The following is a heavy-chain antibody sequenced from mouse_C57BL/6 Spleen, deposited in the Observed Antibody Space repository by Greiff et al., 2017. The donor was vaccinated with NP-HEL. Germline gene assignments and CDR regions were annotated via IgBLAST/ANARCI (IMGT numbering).Heavy chain of an antibody. J-gene: IGHJ4*01. CDR1: GYTFTSYW. Sequence: QVQLQQPGAELVRPGTSVKLSCKASGYTFTSYWMHWVKQRPGQGLEWIGVIDPSDSYTNYNQKFKGKATLTVDTSSSPAYMQLSSLTSEDSAVYYCAKIDGSDYAMDYWGQGTSVTVSS. CDR3: AKIDGSDYAMDY. V-gene: IGHV1-59*01. D-gene: IGHD2-3*01. CDR2: IDPSDSYT.